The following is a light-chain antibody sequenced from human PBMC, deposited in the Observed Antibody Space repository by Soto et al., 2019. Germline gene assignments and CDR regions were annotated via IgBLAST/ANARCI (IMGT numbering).Light chain of an antibody. CDR1: SSDVGGYNY. CDR2: DVS. V-gene: IGLV2-14*01. J-gene: IGLJ2*01. CDR3: SSYTSSSTPHVV. Sequence: QSALTQPASGSGSPGQAIPISCTGTSSDVGGYNYVSWYQQHPGKAPKLMIYDVSNRPSGVSNRFSGSKSGNTASLTISGLQAEDEADYYCSSYTSSSTPHVVFGGGTQLTVL.